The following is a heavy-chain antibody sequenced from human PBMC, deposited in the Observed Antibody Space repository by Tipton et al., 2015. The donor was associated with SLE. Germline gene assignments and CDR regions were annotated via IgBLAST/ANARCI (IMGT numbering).Heavy chain of an antibody. CDR2: IKQDGSEK. CDR1: GFTFSSYW. CDR3: ARESHSYDAFDI. J-gene: IGHJ3*02. D-gene: IGHD5-18*01. V-gene: IGHV3-7*01. Sequence: SLRLSCAASGFTFSSYWMSWVRQAPGKGLEWVANIKQDGSEKYYVDSVKGRFTISRDNAKNSLYLQMNSLRAEDTAGYYCARESHSYDAFDIWGQGTMVTVSS.